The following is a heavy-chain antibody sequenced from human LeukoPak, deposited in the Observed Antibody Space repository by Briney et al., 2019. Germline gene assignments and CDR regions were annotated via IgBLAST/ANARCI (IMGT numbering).Heavy chain of an antibody. CDR1: GFTFDDYA. Sequence: GGSLRLSCAASGFTFDDYAMHWVRQAPVKGLEWVSGISWNSGSIGYADSVKGRFTISRDNAKNSLYLQMNSLRAEDTALYYCAKAKQVTTVLFDYWGQGTLVTVSS. CDR3: AKAKQVTTVLFDY. D-gene: IGHD4-17*01. J-gene: IGHJ4*02. V-gene: IGHV3-9*01. CDR2: ISWNSGSI.